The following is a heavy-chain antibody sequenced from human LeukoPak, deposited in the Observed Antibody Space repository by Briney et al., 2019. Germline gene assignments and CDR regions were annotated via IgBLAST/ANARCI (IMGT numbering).Heavy chain of an antibody. CDR1: GGSISSYY. V-gene: IGHV4-59*01. CDR2: IYYSGST. CDR3: ARSPTYYDSSGYNY. Sequence: SETLSLTCTVSGGSISSYYWSWIRHPPGKGLEWIGYIYYSGSTNYNPSLKSRVTISVDTSKNQFSLKLSSVTAADTAVYYCARSPTYYDSSGYNYWGQGTLVTVSS. J-gene: IGHJ4*02. D-gene: IGHD3-22*01.